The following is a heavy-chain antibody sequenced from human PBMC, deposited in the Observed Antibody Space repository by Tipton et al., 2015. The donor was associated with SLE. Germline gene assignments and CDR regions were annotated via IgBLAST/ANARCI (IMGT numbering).Heavy chain of an antibody. Sequence: GSLRLSCAASGFTFSSYWMSWVRQAPGKGLEWVANIKQDGSEKYYVDSVKGRFTISRDNAKNSLYLQMNSLRAEDTAVYYCARAALGGWYYFDYWGQGTLVTVSS. V-gene: IGHV3-7*05. J-gene: IGHJ4*02. CDR2: IKQDGSEK. D-gene: IGHD6-19*01. CDR3: ARAALGGWYYFDY. CDR1: GFTFSSYW.